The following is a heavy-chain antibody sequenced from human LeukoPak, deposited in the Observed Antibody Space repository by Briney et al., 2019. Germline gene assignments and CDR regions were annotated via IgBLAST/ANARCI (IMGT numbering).Heavy chain of an antibody. Sequence: GGALRLSCAASGFTFSSYGMHWVRQAPGEGVEWVAVIWYDGSNKYYADSVKGGVTISRENTKNTMYMQMNSLRAEDTAVYYCARDGSSGWYWVDYWGQGTLVTVSS. D-gene: IGHD6-19*01. V-gene: IGHV3-33*01. CDR1: GFTFSSYG. J-gene: IGHJ4*02. CDR2: IWYDGSNK. CDR3: ARDGSSGWYWVDY.